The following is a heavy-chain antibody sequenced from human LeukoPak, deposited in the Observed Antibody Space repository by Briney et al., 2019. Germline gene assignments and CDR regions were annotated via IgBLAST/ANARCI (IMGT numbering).Heavy chain of an antibody. V-gene: IGHV4-39*01. CDR3: ARRPAWELLGSAFDI. J-gene: IGHJ3*02. Sequence: PSETLSLTCTVSGGSISSSSYYWGWIRQPPGKGLEWIGSIYYSGSTYYNPSLKSRVTISVDTSKNQFSLKLSSVTAADTAVYYCARRPAWELLGSAFDIWGQGTMVTVSS. CDR2: IYYSGST. D-gene: IGHD1-26*01. CDR1: GGSISSSSYY.